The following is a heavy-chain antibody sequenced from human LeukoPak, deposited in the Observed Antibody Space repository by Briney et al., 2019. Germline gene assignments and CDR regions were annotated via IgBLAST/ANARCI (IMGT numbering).Heavy chain of an antibody. J-gene: IGHJ4*02. Sequence: GRSLRLSRAASGFTFSSYGMHWVRQAPGKGLEWVAVISYDGSNKYYADSVKGRFTISRDNSKNTLYLQMNSLRAEDTAVYYCANPRRPGMVATIDYWGQGTLVTVSS. CDR2: ISYDGSNK. V-gene: IGHV3-30*18. CDR3: ANPRRPGMVATIDY. D-gene: IGHD5-12*01. CDR1: GFTFSSYG.